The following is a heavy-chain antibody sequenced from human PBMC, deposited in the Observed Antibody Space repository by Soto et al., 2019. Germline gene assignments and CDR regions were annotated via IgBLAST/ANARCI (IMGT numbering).Heavy chain of an antibody. V-gene: IGHV5-51*01. CDR1: GCRYSSYW. Sequence: VGSLKISCQGPGCRYSSYWMAWVRQMPGKGLELMGMIYPGDFDTRYSPSFQGQVTISADKSISTAYLQWSSLKASDTAMYYCARLPFSYGDDWRYYYYYGMDVWGKGTTVTVSS. CDR2: IYPGDFDT. J-gene: IGHJ6*01. CDR3: ARLPFSYGDDWRYYYYYGMDV. D-gene: IGHD4-17*01.